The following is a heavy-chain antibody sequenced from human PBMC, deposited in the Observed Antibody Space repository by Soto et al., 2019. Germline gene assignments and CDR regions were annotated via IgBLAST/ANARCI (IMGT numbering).Heavy chain of an antibody. V-gene: IGHV1-46*03. CDR3: ARDVVGEGSTPYYFDY. J-gene: IGHJ4*02. D-gene: IGHD3-10*01. CDR1: GYTFTSYY. CDR2: INPSGGST. Sequence: QVQLVQSGAEVKKPGASVKVSCKASGYTFTSYYMHWVRQAPGQGLEWMGIINPSGGSTSYAQKFQGRVTMTRDTSTSTVYKELSSLRSEDTAVYYCARDVVGEGSTPYYFDYWGQGTLVTVSS.